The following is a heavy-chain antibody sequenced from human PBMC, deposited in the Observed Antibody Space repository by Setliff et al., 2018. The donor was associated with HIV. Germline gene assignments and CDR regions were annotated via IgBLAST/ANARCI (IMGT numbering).Heavy chain of an antibody. D-gene: IGHD2-2*01. V-gene: IGHV3-21*01. CDR1: GFAFSSHQ. CDR2: ISRSSSDI. Sequence: PGGSLRLSCAASGFAFSSHQMSWVRQAPGKGLEWVSSISRSSSDIYYADSVKGRFTVSRDNAKNSLYLQMNSLRAEDTAVYYCARVGYCSSTSCYDYWGQGTLVTVSS. CDR3: ARVGYCSSTSCYDY. J-gene: IGHJ4*02.